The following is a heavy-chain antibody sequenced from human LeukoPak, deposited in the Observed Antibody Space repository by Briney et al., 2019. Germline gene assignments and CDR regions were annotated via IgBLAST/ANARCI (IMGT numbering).Heavy chain of an antibody. CDR3: AKALGSVSRDSSSWYFDY. CDR2: IRYDGSNK. Sequence: PGGSLRLXCAASGFTFSSYGMHWVRQAPGKGLEWVAFIRYDGSNKYYADSVKGRFTISRDNSKNTLYLQMNSLRAEDTAVYYCAKALGSVSRDSSSWYFDYWGQGTLVTVSS. D-gene: IGHD6-6*01. V-gene: IGHV3-30*02. CDR1: GFTFSSYG. J-gene: IGHJ4*02.